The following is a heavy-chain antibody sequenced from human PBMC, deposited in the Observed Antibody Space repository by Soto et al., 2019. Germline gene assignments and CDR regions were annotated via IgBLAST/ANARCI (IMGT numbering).Heavy chain of an antibody. V-gene: IGHV3-23*01. Sequence: GGSLRLSCAASGFTFSSYAMSWVRQAPGKGLEWVSAISGSGGSTYYADSVKGRFTISRDNSKNTLYLQMNSLRAEDTAVYYCAKDLRVEMATIYDYWGQGTLVTVSS. CDR1: GFTFSSYA. CDR2: ISGSGGST. J-gene: IGHJ4*02. CDR3: AKDLRVEMATIYDY. D-gene: IGHD5-12*01.